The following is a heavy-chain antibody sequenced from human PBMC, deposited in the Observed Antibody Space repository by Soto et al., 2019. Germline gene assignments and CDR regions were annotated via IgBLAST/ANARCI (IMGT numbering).Heavy chain of an antibody. J-gene: IGHJ5*02. CDR3: AKDLYVQPPSGWFDP. D-gene: IGHD1-26*01. Sequence: GGSLRLSCAASGFPFSDHAMHWVRQTPGKGLEWVSAITGRGDSTYYADSVRGRFTISRDNSKSTLYLQMMSLRAEDTAVYYCAKDLYVQPPSGWFDPWGQGTVVTVSS. CDR2: ITGRGDST. V-gene: IGHV3-23*01. CDR1: GFPFSDHA.